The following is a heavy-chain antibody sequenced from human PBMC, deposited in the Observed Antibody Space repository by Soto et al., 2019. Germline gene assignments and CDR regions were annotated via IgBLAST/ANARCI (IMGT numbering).Heavy chain of an antibody. CDR1: GYSFTSYW. CDR2: IYPGDSDT. V-gene: IGHV5-51*01. Sequence: HGESLKISCKGSGYSFTSYWIGWVRQMPGKGLEWMGIIYPGDSDTRYSPSFQGQVTISADKSISTAYLQWSSLKASDTAMYYCARFGARDGYNSRGGPHYGMDVWGQGTTVTVSS. J-gene: IGHJ6*02. D-gene: IGHD5-12*01. CDR3: ARFGARDGYNSRGGPHYGMDV.